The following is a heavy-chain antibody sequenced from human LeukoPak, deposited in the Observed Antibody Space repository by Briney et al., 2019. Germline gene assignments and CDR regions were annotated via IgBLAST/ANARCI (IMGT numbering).Heavy chain of an antibody. CDR3: ARERGRGRDSPWFDY. J-gene: IGHJ4*02. CDR2: IYSDGST. V-gene: IGHV3-53*01. Sequence: GGSLRLSCAASGFIVSGDLMSWVRQAPGKGLEWVSVIYSDGSTYYADSVEGRFTISRDNSKNTLDLQMTGLRAEDTAVYYCARERGRGRDSPWFDYWGQGTLVTVSS. D-gene: IGHD1-26*01. CDR1: GFIVSGDL.